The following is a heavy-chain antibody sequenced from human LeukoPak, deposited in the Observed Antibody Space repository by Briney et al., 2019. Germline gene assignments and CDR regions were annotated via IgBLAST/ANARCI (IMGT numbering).Heavy chain of an antibody. CDR2: IYHTGST. V-gene: IGHV4-59*01. J-gene: IGHJ4*02. CDR1: GGSISRYY. Sequence: PSETLSLTCTVSGGSISRYYWSWIRQSPGKGLEWIGYIYHTGSTSYSPSLKSRVTISADTSQNQFSLKLSSVTAADTAVYYCASRKLGNDYWGQGTLVTVSS. CDR3: ASRKLGNDY. D-gene: IGHD7-27*01.